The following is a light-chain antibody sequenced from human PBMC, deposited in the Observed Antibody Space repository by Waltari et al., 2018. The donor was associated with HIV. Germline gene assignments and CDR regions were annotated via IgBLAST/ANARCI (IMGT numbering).Light chain of an antibody. V-gene: IGLV1-47*01. CDR1: RSNIGRNY. CDR2: SNN. J-gene: IGLJ1*01. Sequence: QSVLTQPPSASGTPGQRVTISCSGSRSNIGRNYVYWYQQLTGKAPKLLIYSNNQRPSGVPDRFSGSKSGTSAALAISVLRSEDEAEYYCAAWNDNLSGYVFGTGTKVTV. CDR3: AAWNDNLSGYV.